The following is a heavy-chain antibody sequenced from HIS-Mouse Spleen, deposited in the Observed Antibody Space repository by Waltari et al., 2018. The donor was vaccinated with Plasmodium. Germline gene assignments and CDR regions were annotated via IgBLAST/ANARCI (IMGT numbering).Heavy chain of an antibody. CDR3: ARDRITGTSYFDY. Sequence: GPGLVKPSETLSLTCTVSGGSISSSSYYWGWIRQPPGKGLEWSGSIYYSGSTYYNPSLKSRVTISVDTSKNQFSLKLSSVTAADTAVYYCARDRITGTSYFDYRGQGTLVTVSS. D-gene: IGHD1-7*01. CDR1: GGSISSSSYY. J-gene: IGHJ4*02. CDR2: IYYSGST. V-gene: IGHV4-39*07.